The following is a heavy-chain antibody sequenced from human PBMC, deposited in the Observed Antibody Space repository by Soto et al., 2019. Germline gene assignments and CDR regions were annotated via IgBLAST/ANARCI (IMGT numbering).Heavy chain of an antibody. CDR3: LRDPISMVRGTNNGFDP. Sequence: GGALRLSCEASGFIFSDHAMSWVRPARGEGLEWVSAISGNGIATYYADSGKSRFTISRDKSKNKLYLQQNRLRAHDTAVYDFLRDPISMVRGTNNGFDPWGQGTLVTVSS. J-gene: IGHJ5*02. CDR1: GFIFSDHA. V-gene: IGHV3-23*01. CDR2: ISGNGIAT. D-gene: IGHD3-10*01.